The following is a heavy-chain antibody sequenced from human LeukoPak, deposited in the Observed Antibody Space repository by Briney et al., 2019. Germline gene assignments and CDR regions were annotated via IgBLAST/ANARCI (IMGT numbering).Heavy chain of an antibody. CDR2: IWFDGSNK. Sequence: QTGGSLRLSCAASGFTFSTHAMHWVRQAPGMGLEWVAFIWFDGSNKYYADFMKGRFTISKDNSENTLYLQMNSLRVEDTAVYYCARDSEPVVAFDIWGQGTMVTVSS. V-gene: IGHV3-33*01. CDR1: GFTFSTHA. J-gene: IGHJ3*02. CDR3: ARDSEPVVAFDI. D-gene: IGHD1-14*01.